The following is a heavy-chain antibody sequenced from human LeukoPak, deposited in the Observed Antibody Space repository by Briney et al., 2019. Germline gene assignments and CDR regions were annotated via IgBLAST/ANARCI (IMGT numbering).Heavy chain of an antibody. Sequence: GGSLRLSCTASGFTFSGCAMFWVRQAPGKGLEWVSALTGINNITYYADSVKGRFTISGDNARNTLYLQMNSLRAEDTAVYYCAKGKSGSFYPAFDYWGQGTLVTVSS. CDR1: GFTFSGCA. J-gene: IGHJ4*02. D-gene: IGHD1-26*01. CDR3: AKGKSGSFYPAFDY. V-gene: IGHV3-23*01. CDR2: LTGINNIT.